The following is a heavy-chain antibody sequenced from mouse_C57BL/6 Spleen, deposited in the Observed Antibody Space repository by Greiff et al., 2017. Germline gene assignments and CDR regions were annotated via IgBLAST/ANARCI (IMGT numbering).Heavy chain of an antibody. D-gene: IGHD2-3*01. Sequence: EVQLQQSGPELVKPGASVKMSCKASGYTFTDYNMHWVKQSHGKSLEWFGYINPNNGGTSYNQKFKGKATLTVNKSSSTAYMELRSLTSEDSAVYYCALIYDGYLYYAMDYWGQGTSVTVSS. CDR3: ALIYDGYLYYAMDY. V-gene: IGHV1-22*01. CDR1: GYTFTDYN. CDR2: INPNNGGT. J-gene: IGHJ4*01.